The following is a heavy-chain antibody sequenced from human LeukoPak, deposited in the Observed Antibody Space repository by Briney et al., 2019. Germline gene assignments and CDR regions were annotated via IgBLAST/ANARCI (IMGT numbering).Heavy chain of an antibody. V-gene: IGHV3-23*01. CDR2: ISGSGGST. J-gene: IGHJ4*02. D-gene: IGHD3-22*01. CDR3: AKGVYYYDSSGYSLGYYFDY. CDR1: GFTFSIYA. Sequence: GGSLRLSCAASGFTFSIYAMSWVRQAPGKGLEWVSAISGSGGSTYYADSVKGRFTISRDNSKNTLYLQMNSLRAEDTAVYYCAKGVYYYDSSGYSLGYYFDYWGQGTLVTVSS.